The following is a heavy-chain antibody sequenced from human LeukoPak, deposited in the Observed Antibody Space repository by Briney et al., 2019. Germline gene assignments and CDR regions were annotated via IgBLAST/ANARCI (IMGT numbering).Heavy chain of an antibody. CDR1: GFTFSSYG. Sequence: GGSLRLSCAASGFTFSSYGMHWVRQAPGKGLEWVAFIRYDGSNKYYADSVKGRFTISRDNSKNTLYLQMSSLRAEDTAVYYCAKVRHRIQLWLWQHWYFDLWGRGTLVTVSS. CDR2: IRYDGSNK. J-gene: IGHJ2*01. CDR3: AKVRHRIQLWLWQHWYFDL. D-gene: IGHD5-18*01. V-gene: IGHV3-30*02.